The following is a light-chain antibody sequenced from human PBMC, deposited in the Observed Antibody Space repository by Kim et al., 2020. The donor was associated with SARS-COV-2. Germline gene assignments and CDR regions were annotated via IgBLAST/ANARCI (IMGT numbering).Light chain of an antibody. CDR1: QSVSSN. Sequence: VSPGERATLSCRARQSVSSNFAWYQQKPGQAPRLRIYGASTRATGIPARFSGSGSGTEFTLTISSLQSEDFAVYYCQQYNNWPLYTFGQGTKLEI. CDR2: GAS. CDR3: QQYNNWPLYT. V-gene: IGKV3D-15*01. J-gene: IGKJ2*01.